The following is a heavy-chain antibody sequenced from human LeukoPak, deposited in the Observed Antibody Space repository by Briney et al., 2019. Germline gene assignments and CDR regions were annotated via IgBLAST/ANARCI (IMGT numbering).Heavy chain of an antibody. D-gene: IGHD6-19*01. V-gene: IGHV3-21*01. CDR3: ARDIAVAGNRVLDY. J-gene: IGHJ4*02. Sequence: GGSLRLSCAASGFTFNNYNMNWVRQAPGKALEWVSSITSSGTYIFYADSVKGRFTISRDNAKNSLYLQMNSLRAEDMAVYYCARDIAVAGNRVLDYWGQGTLVTVSS. CDR2: ITSSGTYI. CDR1: GFTFNNYN.